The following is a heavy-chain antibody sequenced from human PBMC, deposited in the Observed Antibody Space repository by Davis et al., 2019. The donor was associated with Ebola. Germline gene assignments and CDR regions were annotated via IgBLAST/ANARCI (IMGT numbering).Heavy chain of an antibody. D-gene: IGHD3-10*01. V-gene: IGHV4-59*03. J-gene: IGHJ4*02. CDR3: SERGSSV. CDR2: ISGSGRT. CDR1: DASISGHY. Sequence: PSETLSLTCTVSDASISGHYWNWFRQPPGKGLEWIGFISGSGRTSYNPSLARRATISVATSKNQFSLKFTSVTAADTAMYYCSERGSSVWGQGTLVTVSS.